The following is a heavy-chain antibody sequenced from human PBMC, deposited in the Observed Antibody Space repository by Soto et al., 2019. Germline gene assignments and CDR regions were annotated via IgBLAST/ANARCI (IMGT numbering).Heavy chain of an antibody. J-gene: IGHJ4*02. V-gene: IGHV3-30*09. Sequence: QVQLVESGGGVVQPGRSLRLSCAASGFLFNDYAMHWVRQAPGKGLEWVAVISYGGDNKYYADSVRGRFAISRDNLKNTLDLQMNSLNPEDTAVYHCAKARHSTSWYGPEADFWGQGTLVTVSS. D-gene: IGHD6-13*01. CDR1: GFLFNDYA. CDR3: AKARHSTSWYGPEADF. CDR2: ISYGGDNK.